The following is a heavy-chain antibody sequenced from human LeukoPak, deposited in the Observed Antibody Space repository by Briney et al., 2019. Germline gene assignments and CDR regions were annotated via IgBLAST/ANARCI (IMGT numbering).Heavy chain of an antibody. CDR1: GYTFTSYD. V-gene: IGHV1-18*01. CDR3: ARVPCSSTSCYWVGGGYYYYMDV. CDR2: ISAYNGNT. J-gene: IGHJ6*03. D-gene: IGHD2-2*01. Sequence: ASVKVSCKASGYTFTSYDINWVRQATGQGLEWMGWISAYNGNTNYSQKLQGRVTMTTDTSTSTAYMELRSLRSDDTAVYYCARVPCSSTSCYWVGGGYYYYMDVWGKGTTVTVSS.